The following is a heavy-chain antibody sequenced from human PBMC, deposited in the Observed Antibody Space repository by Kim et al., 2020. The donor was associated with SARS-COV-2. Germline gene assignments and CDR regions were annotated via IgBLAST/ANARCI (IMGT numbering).Heavy chain of an antibody. J-gene: IGHJ4*01. V-gene: IGHV4-59*08. Sequence: SETLSLTCTVSGGSISSCHWSWIRQAPGTGPEWIGNIFDSGNTNYNPSLKSRITISVDTSKSQFSLRLSSMTASDTAVYYCASVRPYSGSWFYFDCLG. D-gene: IGHD1-26*01. CDR3: ASVRPYSGSWFYFDC. CDR1: GGSISSCH. CDR2: IFDSGNT.